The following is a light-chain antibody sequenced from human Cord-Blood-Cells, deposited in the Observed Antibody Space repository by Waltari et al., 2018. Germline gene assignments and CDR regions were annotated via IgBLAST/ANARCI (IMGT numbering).Light chain of an antibody. Sequence: PGQSFTISCTGTSSDVGSYKLVSWYQQHPGKAPKLMIYEVSKRPSGVSNRFSGSKSGNTASLTISGLQAEDEADYYCCSYAGSSTLFGGGTKLTVL. CDR2: EVS. CDR3: CSYAGSSTL. J-gene: IGLJ2*01. V-gene: IGLV2-23*02. CDR1: SSDVGSYKL.